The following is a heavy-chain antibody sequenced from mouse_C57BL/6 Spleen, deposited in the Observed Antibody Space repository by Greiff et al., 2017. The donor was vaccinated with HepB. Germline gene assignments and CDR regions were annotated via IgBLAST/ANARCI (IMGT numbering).Heavy chain of an antibody. CDR3: ARGGNTKGYFDY. Sequence: EVKLVESGGGLVKPGGSLKLSCAASGFTFSSYAMSWVRQTPEKRLEWVATISDGGSYTYYPDNVKGRFTISRDKAKNNLYLQMSHLKSEDTAMYYCARGGNTKGYFDYWGQGTTLTVSS. V-gene: IGHV5-4*03. J-gene: IGHJ2*01. D-gene: IGHD2-1*01. CDR2: ISDGGSYT. CDR1: GFTFSSYA.